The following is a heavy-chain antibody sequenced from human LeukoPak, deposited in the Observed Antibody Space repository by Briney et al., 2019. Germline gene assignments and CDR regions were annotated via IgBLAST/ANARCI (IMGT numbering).Heavy chain of an antibody. D-gene: IGHD6-19*01. CDR3: ARLGIAVAGDFDY. V-gene: IGHV5-51*01. J-gene: IGHJ4*02. CDR2: IYPGDSDT. CDR1: GYSFTSYW. Sequence: GVPLHISCKGSGYSFTSYWIGWVRQMAGNGLEWMGIIYPGDSDTRYSPSFQGQVAISADKSSSTAYLQWSSLKASDTAMYYCARLGIAVAGDFDYWGQGTLVTGSS.